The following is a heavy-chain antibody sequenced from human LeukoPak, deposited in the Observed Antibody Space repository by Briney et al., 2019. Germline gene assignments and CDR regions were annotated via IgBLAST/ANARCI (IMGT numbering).Heavy chain of an antibody. CDR2: IYSGGST. V-gene: IGHV3-53*01. CDR1: GFTVSSNY. D-gene: IGHD3-10*01. CDR3: ARIYGSGSYYQN. J-gene: IGHJ4*02. Sequence: GGSLRLSCAASGFTVSSNYMSWVRQAPGKGLEWVSVIYSGGSTYYADSVKGRFTISRDNSKNTVYLQMNSLRAEDTAVYYCARIYGSGSYYQNWGQGTLVNVSS.